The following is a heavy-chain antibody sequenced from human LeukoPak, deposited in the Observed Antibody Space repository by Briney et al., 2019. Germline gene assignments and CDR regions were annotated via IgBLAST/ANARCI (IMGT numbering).Heavy chain of an antibody. CDR1: GGTFSSYA. J-gene: IGHJ5*02. CDR3: ARGSIAAAGSFDP. Sequence: GASVKVSCKASGGTFSSYAISWVRQAPGQGLEWMGGIIPIFGTANYAQKFQGRVTITADESTSTAYMEPSSLRSEDTAVYYCARGSIAAAGSFDPWGQGTLVTVSS. CDR2: IIPIFGTA. D-gene: IGHD6-13*01. V-gene: IGHV1-69*13.